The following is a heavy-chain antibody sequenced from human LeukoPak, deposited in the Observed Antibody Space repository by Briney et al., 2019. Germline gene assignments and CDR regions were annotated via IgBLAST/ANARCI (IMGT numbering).Heavy chain of an antibody. CDR3: ARARRYGSSTSCLFDY. V-gene: IGHV4-34*01. D-gene: IGHD2-2*01. J-gene: IGHJ4*02. CDR2: INHSGST. Sequence: PSETLSLTCAVYAGSFSGYYWSWIRQPPGKGLEWIGEINHSGSTNYNPSLKSRVTISVDTSKNQFSLKLSSVTAADTAVYYCARARRYGSSTSCLFDYWGQGTLVTVSS. CDR1: AGSFSGYY.